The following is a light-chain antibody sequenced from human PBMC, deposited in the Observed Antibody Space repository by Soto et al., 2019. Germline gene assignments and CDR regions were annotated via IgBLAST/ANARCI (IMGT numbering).Light chain of an antibody. J-gene: IGKJ4*01. CDR3: QQRNNWPLT. Sequence: VLTQSPATLSLSPGERATLSCRASQSVGSSLAWYQQKPGQAPRLLIYDASNRATGIPARFSGNGSGTDFTLTISSLEPEDFVVYYCQQRNNWPLTFGGGTKVEVK. CDR2: DAS. CDR1: QSVGSS. V-gene: IGKV3-11*01.